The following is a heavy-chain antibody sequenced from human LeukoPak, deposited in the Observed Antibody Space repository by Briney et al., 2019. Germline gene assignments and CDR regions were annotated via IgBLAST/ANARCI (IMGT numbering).Heavy chain of an antibody. D-gene: IGHD4-17*01. CDR2: IYYSGST. J-gene: IGHJ4*02. CDR1: GGSISSSSYY. V-gene: IGHV4-39*01. Sequence: SETLSLTCTVSGGSISSSSYYWGWIRQPPGKGLEWIGSIYYSGSTYYNPSLKSRVTISVDTSKNQFSLKLSSVTAADTAVYYCATYDYGDYTYWGQGTLVTASS. CDR3: ATYDYGDYTY.